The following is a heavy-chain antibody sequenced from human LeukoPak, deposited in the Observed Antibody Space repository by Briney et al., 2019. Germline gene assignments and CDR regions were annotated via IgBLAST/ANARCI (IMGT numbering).Heavy chain of an antibody. Sequence: ASVKVSCKASGYTFTSYYIHWVRQAPGQGFEWMGIMNPSGGTTSYAQKFRGRVIMTGDTSTTTVYMEMSNLSSEDTAMYYCAKSRTTSSASSDYWGQGTLVIVSS. CDR3: AKSRTTSSASSDY. V-gene: IGHV1-46*01. J-gene: IGHJ4*02. CDR1: GYTFTSYY. CDR2: MNPSGGTT. D-gene: IGHD3-22*01.